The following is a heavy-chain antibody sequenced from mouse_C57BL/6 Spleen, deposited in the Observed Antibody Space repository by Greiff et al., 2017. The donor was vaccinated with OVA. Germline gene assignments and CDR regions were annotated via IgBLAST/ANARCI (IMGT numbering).Heavy chain of an antibody. V-gene: IGHV1-82*01. CDR2: IYPGDGDT. Sequence: QVQLQQSGPELVKPGASVKISCKASGYAFSSSWMNWVKQRPGQGLEWIGRIYPGDGDTNYNGKFKGKATLTADKSSSTAYMQLRSLTSEDSAVYFCARGDGYYLDYWGQGTTLTVSS. CDR1: GYAFSSSW. J-gene: IGHJ2*01. D-gene: IGHD2-3*01. CDR3: ARGDGYYLDY.